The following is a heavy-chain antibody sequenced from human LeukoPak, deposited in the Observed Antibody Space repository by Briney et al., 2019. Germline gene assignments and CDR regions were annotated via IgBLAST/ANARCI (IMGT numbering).Heavy chain of an antibody. J-gene: IGHJ6*03. Sequence: SGTLSLTCTVSGGSISNNNWWSWVRQPPEKGLEWIGEIYHTGGTNYNPSLKSRVTISIDTSTNQFSLKLSSVTAADTAVYYCTRPYYYYMDVWGKGTTVTVSS. CDR1: GGSISNNNW. V-gene: IGHV4-4*02. CDR3: TRPYYYYMDV. CDR2: IYHTGGT.